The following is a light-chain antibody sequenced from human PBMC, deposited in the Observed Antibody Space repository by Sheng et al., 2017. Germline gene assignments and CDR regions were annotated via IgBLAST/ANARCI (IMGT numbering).Light chain of an antibody. Sequence: DIQMTQSPSSLSASVGDRVTITCRASQDISNYLAWYQQKPGKVPKLLIYAASTLQSGVPSRFSGSGFGTDFTLTISSLQPEDVATYYCQKCDSAPLTFGGGTKVEIK. V-gene: IGKV1-27*01. CDR3: QKCDSAPLT. CDR1: QDISNY. J-gene: IGKJ4*01. CDR2: AAS.